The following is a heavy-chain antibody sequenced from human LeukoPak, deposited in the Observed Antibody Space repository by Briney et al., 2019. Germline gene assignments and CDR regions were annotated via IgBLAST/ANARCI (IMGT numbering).Heavy chain of an antibody. CDR2: ISYDGSNK. Sequence: PGGSLRLFCAASGFTFSSYGMHWVRQAPGKGLEWVAVISYDGSNKYYADSVKGRFTISRDNSKNTLYLQMNSLRAEDTAVYYCAKSSWFGEFFDYWGQGTLVTVSS. CDR1: GFTFSSYG. J-gene: IGHJ4*02. CDR3: AKSSWFGEFFDY. V-gene: IGHV3-30*18. D-gene: IGHD3-10*01.